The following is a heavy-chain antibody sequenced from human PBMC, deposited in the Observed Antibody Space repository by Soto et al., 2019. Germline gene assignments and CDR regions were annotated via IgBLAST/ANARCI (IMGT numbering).Heavy chain of an antibody. D-gene: IGHD5-12*01. J-gene: IGHJ6*03. CDR2: ISSSGSTI. V-gene: IGHV3-11*01. CDR3: ARDLRENVDIVATKEVRYYYYMDV. Sequence: QVQLVESGGGLVKPGGSLRLSCAASGFTFSDYYMSWIRQAPGKGLEWVSYISSSGSTIYYADSVKGRFTISRDNAKNSLYLQMNSLRAEDTAVYYCARDLRENVDIVATKEVRYYYYMDVWGKGTTVTVSS. CDR1: GFTFSDYY.